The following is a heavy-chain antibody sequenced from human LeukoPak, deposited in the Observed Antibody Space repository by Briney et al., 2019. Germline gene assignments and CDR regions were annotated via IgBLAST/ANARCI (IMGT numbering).Heavy chain of an antibody. CDR3: TNQPILAGSIDS. D-gene: IGHD3-9*01. J-gene: IGHJ4*02. Sequence: GGSMRLSCATSGFTFNTYAMNWVRQAPGKGLEWVSTIHDAGRTTYYADSVKGRFTISRDNSKNTVYLQMNNLRAEDTALYYCTNQPILAGSIDSWGQGTLVTVSS. CDR1: GFTFNTYA. V-gene: IGHV3-23*01. CDR2: IHDAGRTT.